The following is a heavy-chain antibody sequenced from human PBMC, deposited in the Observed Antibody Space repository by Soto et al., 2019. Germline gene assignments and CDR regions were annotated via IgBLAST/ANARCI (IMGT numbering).Heavy chain of an antibody. CDR2: ISAYNGNT. J-gene: IGHJ3*02. CDR1: GYTFTSYG. D-gene: IGHD1-26*01. CDR3: ARDLHRVWELLLYPKDAFDI. V-gene: IGHV1-18*01. Sequence: ASVKVSCKASGYTFTSYGISWVRQAPGQGLEWMGWISAYNGNTNYAQKLQGRVTMTTDTSTSTAYMELRSLRSDDTAVYYCARDLHRVWELLLYPKDAFDIWGQGTMVTVSS.